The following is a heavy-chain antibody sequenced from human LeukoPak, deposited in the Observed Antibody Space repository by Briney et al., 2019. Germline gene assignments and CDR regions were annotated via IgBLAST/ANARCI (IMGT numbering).Heavy chain of an antibody. CDR3: TRQDCSGGSCSYVDY. Sequence: GGSLRLSCAASGFTFSGFYMHWVRQASGKGLEWVGLIRSKPNSHTTVYAASVQGRFTISRDDSKNTAYLQMSSLKAEDTAVYYCTRQDCSGGSCSYVDYWGQGTLVTVSS. D-gene: IGHD2-15*01. J-gene: IGHJ4*02. V-gene: IGHV3-73*01. CDR1: GFTFSGFY. CDR2: IRSKPNSHTT.